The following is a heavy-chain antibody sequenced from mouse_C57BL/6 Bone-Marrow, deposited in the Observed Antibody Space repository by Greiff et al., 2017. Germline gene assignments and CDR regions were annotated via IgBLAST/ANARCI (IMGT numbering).Heavy chain of an antibody. CDR1: GYSITSGYY. CDR2: ISYDGSN. CDR3: ARDSLYDYYWYFDV. D-gene: IGHD2-4*01. Sequence: EVKLLESGPGLVKPSQSLSLTCSVTGYSITSGYYWNWIRQFPGNKREWMGYISYDGSNNYNPSLKNRISITRDTSKNQFFLKLNSVTTEDTATYYCARDSLYDYYWYFDVWGTGTTVTVSS. V-gene: IGHV3-6*01. J-gene: IGHJ1*03.